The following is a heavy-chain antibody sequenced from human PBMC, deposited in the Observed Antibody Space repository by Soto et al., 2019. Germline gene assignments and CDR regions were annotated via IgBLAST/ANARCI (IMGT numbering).Heavy chain of an antibody. J-gene: IGHJ5*02. CDR3: ARGKLELLLSWFDP. CDR2: ISYDGSNK. D-gene: IGHD1-7*01. V-gene: IGHV3-30-3*01. CDR1: GFTFSSYA. Sequence: GGSLRLSCAASGFTFSSYAMHWVRQAPGKGLEWVAVISYDGSNKYYADSVKGRFTISRDNSKNTLYLQMNSLRAEDTAVYYCARGKLELLLSWFDPWGQGTLVTVSS.